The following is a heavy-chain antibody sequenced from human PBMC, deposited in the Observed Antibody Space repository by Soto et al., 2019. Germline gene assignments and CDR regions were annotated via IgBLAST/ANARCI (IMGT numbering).Heavy chain of an antibody. CDR2: ISWNSGSI. CDR3: AKDMLPTAAGLFDY. Sequence: EVQLVESGGGLVQPGRSLRLSCAASGFTFDDYAMHWVRQAPGKGLEWVSGISWNSGSIGYADSVKGRFTISRDNAKNSLYLQMNSLRAEDTALYYCAKDMLPTAAGLFDYWGQGTLVTVSS. V-gene: IGHV3-9*01. CDR1: GFTFDDYA. J-gene: IGHJ4*02. D-gene: IGHD6-13*01.